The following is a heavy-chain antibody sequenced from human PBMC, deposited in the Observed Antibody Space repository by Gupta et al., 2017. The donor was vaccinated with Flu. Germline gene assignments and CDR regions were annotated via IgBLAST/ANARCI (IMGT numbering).Heavy chain of an antibody. D-gene: IGHD3-22*01. CDR1: GGSISSYY. V-gene: IGHV4-59*08. CDR2: IYYSGST. Sequence: QVQLQESGPGLVKPSETLSLTCTVSGGSISSYYWSWIRQPPGKGLEWIGYIYYSGSTNYNPSLKSRVTISVDTSKNQFSLKLSSVTAADTAVYYCARQNAYDSSGPYDYWGQGTLVTVSS. J-gene: IGHJ4*02. CDR3: ARQNAYDSSGPYDY.